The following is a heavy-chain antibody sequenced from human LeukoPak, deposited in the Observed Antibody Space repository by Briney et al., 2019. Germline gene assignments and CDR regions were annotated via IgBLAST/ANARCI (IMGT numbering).Heavy chain of an antibody. Sequence: SETLSLTCAVYGGSFSGYYWSWIRQPPGKGLEWIGEINHSGSTNYNPSLKSRVTISLDTSKNQFSLKLSSVTAADTAVYYCARHSMENIRYYYYYMDVWGKGTTVTISS. CDR2: INHSGST. CDR1: GGSFSGYY. CDR3: ARHSMENIRYYYYYMDV. V-gene: IGHV4-34*01. D-gene: IGHD2/OR15-2a*01. J-gene: IGHJ6*03.